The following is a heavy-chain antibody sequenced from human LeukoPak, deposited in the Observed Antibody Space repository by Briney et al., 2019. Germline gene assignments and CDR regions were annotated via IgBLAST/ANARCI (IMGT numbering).Heavy chain of an antibody. D-gene: IGHD1-1*01. J-gene: IGHJ4*02. CDR2: MYYSGSA. Sequence: PSETLSLTCTVSGGSISSYYWSWIWKPPRQGLEWIGYMYYSGSAYYSPSLKTRVTISVDTSQKQFSLKMTSVSAADTAVYYCARSTFSSDWNLWGQGTLVTVSS. CDR1: GGSISSYY. V-gene: IGHV4-59*08. CDR3: ARSTFSSDWNL.